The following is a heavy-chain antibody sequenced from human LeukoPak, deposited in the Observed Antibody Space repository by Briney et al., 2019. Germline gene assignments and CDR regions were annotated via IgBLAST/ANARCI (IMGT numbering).Heavy chain of an antibody. V-gene: IGHV3-33*01. CDR2: IWNDGSTT. CDR3: ADSNYWYPVDY. D-gene: IGHD4-11*01. Sequence: AGGSLRLSCAASGFTFKICGMHWVRQAPGKGLEWVGVIWNDGSTTFYADSVRGRFTISRDNSKNTLYLQMNSLRAEDTAVYYCADSNYWYPVDYWGQGTLVTVSS. CDR1: GFTFKICG. J-gene: IGHJ4*02.